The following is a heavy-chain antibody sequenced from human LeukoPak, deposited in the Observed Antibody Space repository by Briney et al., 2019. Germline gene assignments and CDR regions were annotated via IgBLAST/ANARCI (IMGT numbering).Heavy chain of an antibody. CDR3: ARSGSGYLRYYFDY. J-gene: IGHJ4*02. V-gene: IGHV4-39*07. CDR2: MYSSGST. D-gene: IGHD5-12*01. CDR1: GGSISSSSYY. Sequence: PSETLSLTCAVSGGSISSSSYYWGWIRQPPGKGLEWIGSMYSSGSTYYNPSLKSRVTISVDTSKNQFSLKLSSVTAADTAVYYCARSGSGYLRYYFDYWGQGTLVTVSS.